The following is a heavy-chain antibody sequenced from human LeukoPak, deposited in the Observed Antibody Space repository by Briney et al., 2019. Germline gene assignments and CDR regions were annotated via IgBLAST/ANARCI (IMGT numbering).Heavy chain of an antibody. CDR3: AKEGFDY. CDR1: GFSFSDAW. J-gene: IGHJ4*02. V-gene: IGHV3-15*07. CDR2: IRSKADGGTP. Sequence: KSGGSLRLSCAASGFSFSDAWMNWVRQAPGKGLEWVGHIRSKADGGTPDYIAPVKGRFTISRDDSKDTLYLQMNSLRAEDTALYYCAKEGFDYWGQGTLVTVSS.